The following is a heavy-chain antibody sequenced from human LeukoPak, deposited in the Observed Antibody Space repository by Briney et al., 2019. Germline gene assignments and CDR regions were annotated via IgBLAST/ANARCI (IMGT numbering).Heavy chain of an antibody. V-gene: IGHV4-34*01. D-gene: IGHD3-3*01. Sequence: SETLSLTCAVYGGSFSGYYWSWIRQPPGKGLEWIGEINHSGSTNYNPSLKSRVTISVDTSKNQFSLKLSSVTAADTAVYYCARLGGTGTYYDFWSGYSSNWFDPWGQGTLVTVSS. CDR2: INHSGST. CDR3: ARLGGTGTYYDFWSGYSSNWFDP. J-gene: IGHJ5*02. CDR1: GGSFSGYY.